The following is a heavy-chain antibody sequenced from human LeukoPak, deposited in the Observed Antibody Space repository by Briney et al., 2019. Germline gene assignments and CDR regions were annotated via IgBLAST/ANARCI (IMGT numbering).Heavy chain of an antibody. V-gene: IGHV1-2*02. D-gene: IGHD3-22*01. J-gene: IGHJ5*02. CDR3: ARDNYDSSGYYSEGWFDP. Sequence: ASVKVSCKASGYTFTGYYMHWVRQAPGQGLEWMGWINPNSGGTNYAQKFQGRVTMTRDTSISTAYMELSRLRSDVTAVYYCARDNYDSSGYYSEGWFDPWGQGTLVTVSS. CDR1: GYTFTGYY. CDR2: INPNSGGT.